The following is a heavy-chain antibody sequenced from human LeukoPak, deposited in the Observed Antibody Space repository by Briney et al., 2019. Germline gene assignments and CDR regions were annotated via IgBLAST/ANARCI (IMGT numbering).Heavy chain of an antibody. Sequence: ASVKVSCKASGYTFTSYDFNWVRQATGQRPEWMGWMGPNSGDTGYAQKFQDRVTMTRDTSISTAYMELSSLRSDDTAVYYCARGPPNWGYDYWGPGTLVTVSS. CDR1: GYTFTSYD. V-gene: IGHV1-8*01. D-gene: IGHD7-27*01. CDR2: MGPNSGDT. CDR3: ARGPPNWGYDY. J-gene: IGHJ4*02.